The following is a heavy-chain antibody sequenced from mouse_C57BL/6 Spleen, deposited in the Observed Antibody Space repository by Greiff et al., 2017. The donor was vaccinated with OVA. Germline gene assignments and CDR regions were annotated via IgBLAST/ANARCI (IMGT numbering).Heavy chain of an antibody. CDR3: ARYEAYCDY. CDR1: GYTFTSYW. CDR2: IYPGSGST. V-gene: IGHV1-55*01. D-gene: IGHD2-12*01. J-gene: IGHJ2*01. Sequence: QVQLQQPGAELVKPGASVKMSCKASGYTFTSYWITWVKQRPGQGLEWIGDIYPGSGSTNYNEKFKSKATLTVETSSSTAYMQLSSLTSEDSAVYYCARYEAYCDYWGQGTTLTVSS.